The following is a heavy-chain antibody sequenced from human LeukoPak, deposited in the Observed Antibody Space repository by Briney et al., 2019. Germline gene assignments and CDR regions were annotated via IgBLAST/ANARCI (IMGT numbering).Heavy chain of an antibody. V-gene: IGHV4-34*01. CDR2: INHSGRT. Sequence: LETLSLTCAVYGGSFSGYYWNWIRQPPGKGLEWIGEINHSGRTNYNPSLKSRVTISVDTSKKQFSLKLSSVTAADTAVYYCARGVDYYGVWGQGTLVTVSS. CDR3: ARGVDYYGV. J-gene: IGHJ4*02. CDR1: GGSFSGYY. D-gene: IGHD3-10*01.